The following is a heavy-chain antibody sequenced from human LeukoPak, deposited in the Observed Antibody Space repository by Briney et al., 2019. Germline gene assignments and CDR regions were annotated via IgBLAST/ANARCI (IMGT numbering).Heavy chain of an antibody. D-gene: IGHD6-19*01. J-gene: IGHJ5*02. Sequence: GGSLRLSCAASGFSFSTYAMHWVRQAPGKGLDWVGVISKDGSSKDYAESVKGRFTISRDNSKNTLYLQMNSLRAEDTAVYYCAKVPSEQWRLAGLNWFDPWGQGTLVTVSS. V-gene: IGHV3-30*07. CDR3: AKVPSEQWRLAGLNWFDP. CDR2: ISKDGSSK. CDR1: GFSFSTYA.